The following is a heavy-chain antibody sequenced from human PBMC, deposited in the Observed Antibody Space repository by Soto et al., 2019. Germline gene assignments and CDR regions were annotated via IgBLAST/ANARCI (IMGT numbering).Heavy chain of an antibody. J-gene: IGHJ4*02. Sequence: QVQLQESGPGLVKPSETLSLNCTVSRGSVASGSYYWTWIRQSPGKELEWIGYIYYSGSTSYNPSLKSRVTMSVDTDKNQFSLKLTSVTAADTAVYYCARVSGVVLFDYWGQGNMVTVSS. CDR1: RGSVASGSYY. CDR3: ARVSGVVLFDY. V-gene: IGHV4-61*01. CDR2: IYYSGST. D-gene: IGHD1-26*01.